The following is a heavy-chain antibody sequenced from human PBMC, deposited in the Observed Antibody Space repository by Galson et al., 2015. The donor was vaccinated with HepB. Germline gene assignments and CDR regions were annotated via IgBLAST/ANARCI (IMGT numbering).Heavy chain of an antibody. CDR2: MNPNSGNT. D-gene: IGHD3-3*01. CDR1: GYTFTSYD. V-gene: IGHV1-8*01. Sequence: SVKVSCKASGYTFTSYDINWVRQATGQGLEWMGWMNPNSGNTGYAQKFQGRVTMTRNTSISTAYMELSSLRSEDTAVYYCARVGHRGIQWEFFWSGYYPYYYYYMDVWGKGTTVTVSS. J-gene: IGHJ6*03. CDR3: ARVGHRGIQWEFFWSGYYPYYYYYMDV.